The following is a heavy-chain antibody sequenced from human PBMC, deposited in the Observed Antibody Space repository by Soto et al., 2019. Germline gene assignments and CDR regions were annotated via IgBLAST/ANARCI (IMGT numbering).Heavy chain of an antibody. Sequence: QVQLVQSGAEVKKPGSSVKVSCKASGGTFSSYTISWLRQAPGQGLEWMGRIIPIPGIANYAQKFQGRVAITPDKATSKAYRELSSLRSEDTAVYYCATPKGPPQEGEYDGWFDPWGQGTLVTVSS. D-gene: IGHD4-17*01. CDR1: GGTFSSYT. V-gene: IGHV1-69*02. J-gene: IGHJ5*02. CDR3: ATPKGPPQEGEYDGWFDP. CDR2: IIPIPGIA.